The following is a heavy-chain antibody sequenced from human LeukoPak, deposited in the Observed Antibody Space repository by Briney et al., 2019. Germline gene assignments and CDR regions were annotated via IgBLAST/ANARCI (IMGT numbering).Heavy chain of an antibody. J-gene: IGHJ1*01. CDR1: GFTFSNYG. Sequence: GGSLRLSCAASGFTFSNYGMHWVRQAPGKGLEWVAVISYDGGEQHYGDSVKGRFSISRDDSKSTIYLQMNSLTVEDTALYYCANPRTFYDILTVSFQQWGQGTWVTVSS. CDR3: ANPRTFYDILTVSFQQ. CDR2: ISYDGGEQ. V-gene: IGHV3-30*18. D-gene: IGHD3-9*01.